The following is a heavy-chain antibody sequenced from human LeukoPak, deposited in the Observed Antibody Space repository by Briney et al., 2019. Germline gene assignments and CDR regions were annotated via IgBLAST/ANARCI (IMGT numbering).Heavy chain of an antibody. CDR1: GGSFSGYY. CDR2: IYYSGST. CDR3: ARDYSDSSGYYIY. V-gene: IGHV4-30-4*08. J-gene: IGHJ4*02. Sequence: SETLSLTCAVCGGSFSGYYWSWIRQPPGKGLEWIGYIYYSGSTYYNPSLKSRVTISVDTSKNQFSLKLSSVTAADTAVYYCARDYSDSSGYYIYWGQGTLVTVSS. D-gene: IGHD3-22*01.